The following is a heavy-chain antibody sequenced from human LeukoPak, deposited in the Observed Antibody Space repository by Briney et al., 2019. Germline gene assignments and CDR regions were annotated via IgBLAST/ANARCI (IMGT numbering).Heavy chain of an antibody. CDR2: ISSSGSTI. Sequence: GGSLRLSCAASGFTFSDYYMSWIRQAPGKGLEWVSYISSSGSTIYYADSVKGRFTISRDNAKNSLYLQMNSLRAEDTAVYYCAGGVTYYYDSSSHKLDYWGQGTLVTVSS. J-gene: IGHJ4*02. CDR1: GFTFSDYY. D-gene: IGHD3-22*01. CDR3: AGGVTYYYDSSSHKLDY. V-gene: IGHV3-11*01.